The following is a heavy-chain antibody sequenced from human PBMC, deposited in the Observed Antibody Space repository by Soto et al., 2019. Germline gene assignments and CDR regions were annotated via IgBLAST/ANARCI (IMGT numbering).Heavy chain of an antibody. J-gene: IGHJ6*02. CDR2: IYYSEST. CDR3: ARGWWEREGYVMDV. CDR1: GRPMSICS. V-gene: IGHV4-59*08. Sequence: SDALYRTCLFSGRPMSICSWRLIRQSPGKGLQYIGYIYYSESTNYNPSLKSRVTISVDTSRNQFSLTLSSVTAADTAVYYCARGWWEREGYVMDVWGQGT. D-gene: IGHD1-26*01.